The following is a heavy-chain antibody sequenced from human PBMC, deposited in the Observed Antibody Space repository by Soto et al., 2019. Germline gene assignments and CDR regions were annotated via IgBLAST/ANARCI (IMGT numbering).Heavy chain of an antibody. Sequence: GESLKISCKGSGCSFTSYWISWVRQMPGKGLEWMGRIDPSDSYTNYSPSFQGHVTISADKSISTAYLQWSSLKASDTAMYYCARQESRGVTGWYGMDVWGQGTTVTVSS. V-gene: IGHV5-10-1*01. D-gene: IGHD3-10*01. J-gene: IGHJ6*02. CDR1: GCSFTSYW. CDR2: IDPSDSYT. CDR3: ARQESRGVTGWYGMDV.